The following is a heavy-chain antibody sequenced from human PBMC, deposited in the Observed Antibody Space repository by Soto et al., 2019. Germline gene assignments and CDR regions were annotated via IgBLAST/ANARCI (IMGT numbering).Heavy chain of an antibody. J-gene: IGHJ4*02. CDR1: GFSFSDDW. CDR3: VKGSSSSRPYYFDY. D-gene: IGHD2-2*01. CDR2: ITSDGRST. Sequence: LGGSLRLSCAGSGFSFSDDWMHWLRRAPGKGLEWVSRITSDGRSTTYADSVKGRFTISRDNAKNTLYLQMNSLRAEDTAVYYCVKGSSSSRPYYFDYWGQGTLVTVSS. V-gene: IGHV3-74*01.